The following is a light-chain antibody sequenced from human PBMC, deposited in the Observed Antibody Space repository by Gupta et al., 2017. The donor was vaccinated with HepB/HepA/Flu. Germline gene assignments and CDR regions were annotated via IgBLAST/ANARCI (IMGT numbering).Light chain of an antibody. Sequence: QSVLTQPPSESGTPVQRVTISCSGSSSNIGGNSVNWYQKLPGTDNKSLRSNNSQRPSGVTDRFSGCKSGTSACRDIRGRQSEDEADDYCGEWGDRLKGVVFGGGTKLTVL. CDR2: NNS. V-gene: IGLV1-44*01. J-gene: IGLJ2*01. CDR1: SSNIGGNS. CDR3: GEWGDRLKGVV.